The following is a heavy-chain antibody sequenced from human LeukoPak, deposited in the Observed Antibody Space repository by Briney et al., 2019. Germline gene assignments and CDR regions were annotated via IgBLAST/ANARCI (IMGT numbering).Heavy chain of an antibody. CDR1: GFTFDDYG. D-gene: IGHD1-14*01. Sequence: PGGSLRLSCAASGFTFDDYGMSWVSQAPGKGLEWVSGINWNGGSTGYADSVKGRFTISRDNAKNSLYLQMNSLRAEDTALYYCARLTGGYYYYYMDVWGKGTTVTVSS. CDR2: INWNGGST. V-gene: IGHV3-20*04. CDR3: ARLTGGYYYYYMDV. J-gene: IGHJ6*03.